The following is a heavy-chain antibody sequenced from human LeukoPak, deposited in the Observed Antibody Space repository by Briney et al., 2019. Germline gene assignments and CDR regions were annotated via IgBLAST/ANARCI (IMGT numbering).Heavy chain of an antibody. CDR2: ISGSGGST. J-gene: IGHJ4*02. V-gene: IGHV3-23*01. D-gene: IGHD1-1*01. Sequence: GGSLRLSCAASGFTFSSYAMSWVRQAPGKGLEWVSVISGSGGSTYYGDSVKGRFTISRDNSKNTLYLQMNSLRAEDTAVYYCARDGTTTITFDYWGQGTLVTVSS. CDR1: GFTFSSYA. CDR3: ARDGTTTITFDY.